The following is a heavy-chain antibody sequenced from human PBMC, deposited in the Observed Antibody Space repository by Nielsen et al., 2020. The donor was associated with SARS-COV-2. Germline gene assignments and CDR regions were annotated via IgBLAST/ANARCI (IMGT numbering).Heavy chain of an antibody. CDR3: AKDYHHPGRVDYYGSGSYRGTGWFDP. Sequence: GGSLRLSCAASGFTFSSYAMHWVRQAPGKGLEYVSAISSSGGSTYFANSVKGRFTISRDNSKNTLYLQMNSLRAEDTAVYYCAKDYHHPGRVDYYGSGSYRGTGWFDPWGQGTLVTVSS. CDR2: ISSSGGST. J-gene: IGHJ5*02. V-gene: IGHV3-64*01. CDR1: GFTFSSYA. D-gene: IGHD3-10*01.